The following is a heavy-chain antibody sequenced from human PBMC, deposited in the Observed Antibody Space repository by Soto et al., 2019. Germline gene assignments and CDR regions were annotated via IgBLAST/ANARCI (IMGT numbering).Heavy chain of an antibody. V-gene: IGHV1-2*04. CDR1: GYTFTGYY. J-gene: IGHJ6*02. CDR3: ARSVAAAGTSYYYYYGMDV. CDR2: INPNSGGT. Sequence: ASVKVSCKASGYTFTGYYMHWVRQAPGQGLEWMGWINPNSGGTNYAQKFQGWVTMTRDTSISTAYMELSRLRSDDTAVYYCARSVAAAGTSYYYYYGMDVWGQGTTVTVSS. D-gene: IGHD6-13*01.